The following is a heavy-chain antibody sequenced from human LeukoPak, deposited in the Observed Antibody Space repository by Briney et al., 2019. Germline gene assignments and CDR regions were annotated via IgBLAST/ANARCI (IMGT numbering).Heavy chain of an antibody. J-gene: IGHJ4*02. V-gene: IGHV4-59*08. CDR2: IYYSGST. D-gene: IGHD1-1*01. Sequence: PSETLSLTCTVSGGSIDSFYWSWIRQPPGKGLEWIGYIYYSGSTNYNPSLKSRVTISVDTSKNQFSLKLSSVTAADTAVHYCARLQGRYYFDYWGQGTLVTVSS. CDR3: ARLQGRYYFDY. CDR1: GGSIDSFY.